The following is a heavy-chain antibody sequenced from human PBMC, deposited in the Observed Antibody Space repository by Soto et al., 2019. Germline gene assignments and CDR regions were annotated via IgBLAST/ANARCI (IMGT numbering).Heavy chain of an antibody. Sequence: GGSLRLSCAASGFIFSSAAMNWVRQAPGKGLEWVSLVSGTGGTPYYADSVKGRFTISRDNSKNSLYLQMNSLRAGDTAIYYCAVGLAAAGPFDYWGQGTLVTVSS. CDR3: AVGLAAAGPFDY. V-gene: IGHV3-23*01. J-gene: IGHJ4*02. CDR1: GFIFSSAA. D-gene: IGHD6-13*01. CDR2: VSGTGGTP.